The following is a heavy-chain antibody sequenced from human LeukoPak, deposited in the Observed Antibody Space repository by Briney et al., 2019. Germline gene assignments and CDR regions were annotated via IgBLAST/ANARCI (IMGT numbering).Heavy chain of an antibody. CDR2: IYHSGST. Sequence: SETLSLTCAVSGGSISSGGYSWSWIRQPPGKGLEWIGYIYHSGSTYYNPSLKSRITISVDRSKNQFSLKLSSVTAADTAVYYCARRLERRVDPWGQGTLVTVSS. D-gene: IGHD1-1*01. J-gene: IGHJ5*02. V-gene: IGHV4-30-2*01. CDR3: ARRLERRVDP. CDR1: GGSISSGGYS.